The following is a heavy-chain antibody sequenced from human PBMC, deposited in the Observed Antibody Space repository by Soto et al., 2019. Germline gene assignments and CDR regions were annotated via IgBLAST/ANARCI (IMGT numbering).Heavy chain of an antibody. J-gene: IGHJ4*02. Sequence: SQTLSLTCAISGDSVSSNSAAWNCIRQSPSRGLEWLGRTYYRSKWYNDYAVSVKSRITINPDTSKNQFSLQLNSVTPEDTAVYYCAREPLIAAATEFDYWGQGTLVTVSS. V-gene: IGHV6-1*01. CDR3: AREPLIAAATEFDY. CDR1: GDSVSSNSAA. D-gene: IGHD6-13*01. CDR2: TYYRSKWYN.